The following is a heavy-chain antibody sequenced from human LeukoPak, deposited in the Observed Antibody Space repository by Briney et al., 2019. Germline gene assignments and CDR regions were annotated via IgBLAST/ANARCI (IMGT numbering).Heavy chain of an antibody. CDR1: GYSISSGYY. Sequence: SETLSLTCAVSGYSISSGYYWGWIRQPPGKGLEWIGSIYHSGSTYYNPSLKGRVTISVDTSKNQFSLKLSSVTAADTAVYYCARRGGSHFDYWGQGTLVTVSS. CDR2: IYHSGST. J-gene: IGHJ4*02. V-gene: IGHV4-38-2*01. CDR3: ARRGGSHFDY. D-gene: IGHD2-15*01.